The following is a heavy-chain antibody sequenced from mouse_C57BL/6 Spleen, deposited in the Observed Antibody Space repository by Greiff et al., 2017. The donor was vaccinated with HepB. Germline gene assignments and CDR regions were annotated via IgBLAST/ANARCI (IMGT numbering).Heavy chain of an antibody. Sequence: EVQLQQSGPELVKPGASVKIPCKASGYTFTDYNMDWVKQSHGKSLEWIGDINPNNGGTIYNQKFKGKATLTVDKSSSTAYMELRSLTSEDPAVYYCARAGYDYDVWFAYWGQGTLVTVSA. CDR3: ARAGYDYDVWFAY. CDR2: INPNNGGT. CDR1: GYTFTDYN. V-gene: IGHV1-18*01. D-gene: IGHD2-4*01. J-gene: IGHJ3*01.